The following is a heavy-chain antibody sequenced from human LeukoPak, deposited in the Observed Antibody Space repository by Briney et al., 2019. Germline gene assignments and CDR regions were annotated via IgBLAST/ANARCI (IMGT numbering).Heavy chain of an antibody. CDR3: AREIVVVPAAPYYYYYYYMDV. V-gene: IGHV4-4*07. J-gene: IGHJ6*03. Sequence: SETLSLTCTVSGGAISSYYWSWIRQPAGKGLEWIGRIYTSGSTNYNPSLKSRVTMSVDTSKNQFSLKLSSVTAADTAVYYCAREIVVVPAAPYYYYYYYMDVWGKGTTVTVSS. CDR2: IYTSGST. CDR1: GGAISSYY. D-gene: IGHD2-2*01.